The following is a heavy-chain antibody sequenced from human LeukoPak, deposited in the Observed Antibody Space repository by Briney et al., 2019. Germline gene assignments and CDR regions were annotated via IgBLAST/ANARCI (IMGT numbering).Heavy chain of an antibody. CDR3: ARDTNRAAREPFDP. D-gene: IGHD6-6*01. V-gene: IGHV4-34*01. J-gene: IGHJ5*02. CDR1: GGSFSGYY. Sequence: SETLSLTCAVYGGSFSGYYWSWIRQPPGKGLEWIGEINHSGSTNYIPSLKSRVTISVDTSKNQFSLKLSSVTAADTAVYYCARDTNRAAREPFDPWGQGTLVTVSS. CDR2: INHSGST.